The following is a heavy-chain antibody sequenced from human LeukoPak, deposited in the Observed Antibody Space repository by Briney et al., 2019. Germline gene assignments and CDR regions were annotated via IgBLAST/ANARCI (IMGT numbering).Heavy chain of an antibody. J-gene: IGHJ6*03. D-gene: IGHD6-13*01. V-gene: IGHV3-74*01. CDR3: ARGPGSAPDSSSWYVNYYYYYMDV. CDR2: INTDGSST. CDR1: KFSFSSYW. Sequence: PGGSLRLSCAASKFSFSSYWMHWVRQAPGKGLVWVSRINTDGSSTSYADSVKGRFTISRDNAKNTLYLQMDSLRAEDTAVYYCARGPGSAPDSSSWYVNYYYYYMDVWGKGTTVTVSS.